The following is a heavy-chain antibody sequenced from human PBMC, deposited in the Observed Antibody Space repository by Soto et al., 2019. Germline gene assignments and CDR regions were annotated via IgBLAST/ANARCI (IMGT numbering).Heavy chain of an antibody. Sequence: PGGSLRLSCAASGITFNNYVMSWVRQAPGKGLEWVSTISASGASTYYADSVKGRFTVSRDNSKNTLSLEMNSLRAEDTAVYYCAKDLEYTSAWSFDYWGQGTLVTVSS. V-gene: IGHV3-23*01. D-gene: IGHD6-19*01. CDR3: AKDLEYTSAWSFDY. J-gene: IGHJ4*02. CDR1: GITFNNYV. CDR2: ISASGAST.